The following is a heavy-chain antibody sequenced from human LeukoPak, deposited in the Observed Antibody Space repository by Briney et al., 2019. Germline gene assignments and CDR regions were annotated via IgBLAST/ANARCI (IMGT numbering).Heavy chain of an antibody. CDR2: INHSGST. D-gene: IGHD2-2*01. CDR1: GGSFSGYY. Sequence: SETLSLTSAVYGGSFSGYYWSWIRQPPGKGLEWIGEINHSGSTNYNPSLKSRVTTSVDTSKNQFSLKLSSVAAADTAVYYCGRSYQLGSYGWFEAGGQGTLGTVS. CDR3: GRSYQLGSYGWFEA. V-gene: IGHV4-34*01. J-gene: IGHJ5*02.